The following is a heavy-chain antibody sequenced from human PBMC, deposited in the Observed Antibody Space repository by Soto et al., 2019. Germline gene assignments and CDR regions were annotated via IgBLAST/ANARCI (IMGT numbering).Heavy chain of an antibody. D-gene: IGHD6-13*01. CDR2: IYYSGST. J-gene: IGHJ6*02. Sequence: PSETLSLTCTVSGGSISSSSYYWGWIRQPPGKGLEWIGSIYYSGSTYYNPSLKSRVTISVDTSKNQFSLKLSSVTAADTAVYYCARGSYSSSWYDYYYYYYGMDVWGQGTTVTVSS. CDR3: ARGSYSSSWYDYYYYYYGMDV. CDR1: GGSISSSSYY. V-gene: IGHV4-39*01.